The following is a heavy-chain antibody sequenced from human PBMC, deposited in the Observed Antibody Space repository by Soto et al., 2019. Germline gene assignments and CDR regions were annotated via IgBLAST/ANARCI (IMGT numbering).Heavy chain of an antibody. J-gene: IGHJ3*02. D-gene: IGHD6-19*01. CDR2: ISAYNGNT. V-gene: IGHV1-18*01. CDR1: GYTFTSYG. CDR3: ARESGIAVAGNAFDI. Sequence: ASVKVSCKASGYTFTSYGISWVRQAPGQGLEWMGWISAYNGNTNYAQKLQGRVTMTTDTSTSTAYMELRSLRSDDTAVYYCARESGIAVAGNAFDIWGQGTMVTVSS.